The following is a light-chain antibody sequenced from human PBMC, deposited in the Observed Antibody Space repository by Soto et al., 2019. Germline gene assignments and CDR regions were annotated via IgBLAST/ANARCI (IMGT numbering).Light chain of an antibody. J-gene: IGKJ4*01. CDR2: GAA. CDR3: QQYGTWPLT. Sequence: EIVLTQSPGTLSLSPGERVTLSRRASRSVSNNYVAWYQQIPGQAPRLLIYGAASRAAGIPDRFSGSGSGTDFSLAISRLEPEDFAVYFCQQYGTWPLTFGGGTKVDIK. V-gene: IGKV3-20*01. CDR1: RSVSNNY.